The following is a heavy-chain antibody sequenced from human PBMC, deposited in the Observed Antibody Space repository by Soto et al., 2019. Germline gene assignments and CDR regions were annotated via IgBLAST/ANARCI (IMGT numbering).Heavy chain of an antibody. CDR1: GYNFSAYY. CDR2: LNPRNGQT. J-gene: IGHJ4*02. CDR3: ARETDTSMVDY. V-gene: IGHV1-8*01. D-gene: IGHD5-18*01. Sequence: QVQLVQSGAEVKKPGASVKVSCQTSGYNFSAYYFNWVRQAAGQGPEWMGWLNPRNGQTGYVQKFRGRVTMTRDTSITTVYLELSRLTSEDTAIYFCARETDTSMVDYWGQGTLVTVSS.